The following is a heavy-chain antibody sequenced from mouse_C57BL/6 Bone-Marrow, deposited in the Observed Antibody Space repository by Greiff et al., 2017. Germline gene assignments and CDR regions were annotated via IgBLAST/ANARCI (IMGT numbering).Heavy chain of an antibody. D-gene: IGHD2-2*01. V-gene: IGHV1-55*01. CDR1: GYTFTSYW. J-gene: IGHJ3*01. CDR3: ARSEGYGYDEGPFAY. Sequence: QVQLQQPGAELVKPGASVTMSCKASGYTFTSYWITWVKQRPGQGLEWIGDIYPGSGSTTYNEKFKSKATLTVDTSSSTAYMQLSSLTSEDSAVYYGARSEGYGYDEGPFAYWGQGTLVTVSA. CDR2: IYPGSGST.